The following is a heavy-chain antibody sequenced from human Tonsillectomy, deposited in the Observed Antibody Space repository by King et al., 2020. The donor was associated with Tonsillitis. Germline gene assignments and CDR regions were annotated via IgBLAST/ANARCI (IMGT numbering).Heavy chain of an antibody. CDR3: ARDSAIQLWLRDPYYFDY. Sequence: VQLVESGGGVVQPGRSLRLSCAASGFTFSSYGMHWVRQAPGKGLEWVAVIWYDGSNKYYADSVKGRFTISRDNSKNTLYLQMNSLRAEDTAVYYCARDSAIQLWLRDPYYFDYWGHGTLVTVSS. V-gene: IGHV3-33*01. CDR1: GFTFSSYG. D-gene: IGHD5-18*01. J-gene: IGHJ4*01. CDR2: IWYDGSNK.